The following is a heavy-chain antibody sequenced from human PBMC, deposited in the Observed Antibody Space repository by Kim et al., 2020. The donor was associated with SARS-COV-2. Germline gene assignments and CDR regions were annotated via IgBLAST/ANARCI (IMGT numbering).Heavy chain of an antibody. V-gene: IGHV5-51*01. J-gene: IGHJ3*02. Sequence: GESLKISCKGSGDSFTSYWIGWVRQMPGKGLEWMGIIYPGDSNTRYSPSFQGQVTISADKSISTAYLQWSSLKASDTAMYYCARNTAAPPYYSDSSDGDAFDIWGQGTMVTVSS. D-gene: IGHD3-22*01. CDR3: ARNTAAPPYYSDSSDGDAFDI. CDR2: IYPGDSNT. CDR1: GDSFTSYW.